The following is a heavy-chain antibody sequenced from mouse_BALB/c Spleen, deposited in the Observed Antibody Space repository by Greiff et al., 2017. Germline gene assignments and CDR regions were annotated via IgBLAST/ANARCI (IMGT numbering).Heavy chain of an antibody. Sequence: QVQLQQSGAELVRPGSSVKISCKASGYAFSSYWMNWVKQRPGQGLEWIGQIYPGDGDTNYNGKFKGKATLTADKSSSTAYMQLSSLTSEDSAVYFCARHYYGSPSFDYWGQGTTLTVSS. D-gene: IGHD1-1*01. CDR2: IYPGDGDT. CDR3: ARHYYGSPSFDY. V-gene: IGHV1-80*01. J-gene: IGHJ2*01. CDR1: GYAFSSYW.